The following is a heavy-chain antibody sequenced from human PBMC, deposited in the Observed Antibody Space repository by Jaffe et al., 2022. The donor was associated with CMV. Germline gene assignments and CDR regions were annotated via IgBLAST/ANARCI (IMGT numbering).Heavy chain of an antibody. CDR2: IIPILGIA. D-gene: IGHD7-27*01. V-gene: IGHV1-69*09. CDR3: ARDVALNWGLYAFDI. J-gene: IGHJ3*02. CDR1: GGTFSSYA. Sequence: QVQLVQSGAEVKKPGSSVKVSCKASGGTFSSYAISWVRQAPGQGLEWMGRIIPILGIANYAQKFQGRVTITADKSTSTAYMELSSLRSEDTAVYYCARDVALNWGLYAFDIWGQGTMVTVSS.